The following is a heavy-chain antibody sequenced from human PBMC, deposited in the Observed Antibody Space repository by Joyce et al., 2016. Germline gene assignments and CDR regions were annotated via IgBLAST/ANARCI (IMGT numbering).Heavy chain of an antibody. CDR1: GYSFSDSY. Sequence: QVNLVQSGAEVKKPGASVKVSCKASGYSFSDSYIHWVRQAPGQGLQWMGRMNPDTGDTIYAQKCQGRVTLTRDTFISTVYMEVSRLRSDDTAVYCCARGPMPPYAFDVWGQGTLVTVST. CDR2: MNPDTGDT. V-gene: IGHV1-2*06. CDR3: ARGPMPPYAFDV. J-gene: IGHJ3*01. D-gene: IGHD2-2*01.